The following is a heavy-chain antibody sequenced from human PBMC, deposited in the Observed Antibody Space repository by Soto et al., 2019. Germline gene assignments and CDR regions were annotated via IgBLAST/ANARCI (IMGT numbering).Heavy chain of an antibody. CDR2: IYYTGAS. CDR1: GGSISSAGYY. Sequence: QVQLQESGPGLVKPSQTLSLPCTVSGGSISSAGYYWSWIRQHPGKGLEWIGYIYYTGASYYNPSLQSRLTISVDTSKNQFSLKLSSVTAADTAVYYCARDVSHLGFDYWGQGTLVTVSS. V-gene: IGHV4-31*03. CDR3: ARDVSHLGFDY. J-gene: IGHJ4*02. D-gene: IGHD1-26*01.